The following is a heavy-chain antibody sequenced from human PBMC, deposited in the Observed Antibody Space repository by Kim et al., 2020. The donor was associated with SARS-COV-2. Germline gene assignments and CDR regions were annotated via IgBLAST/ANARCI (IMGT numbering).Heavy chain of an antibody. D-gene: IGHD4-17*01. J-gene: IGHJ5*02. CDR3: AREGGMTTVVNSGWFDP. CDR2: IYYSGST. CDR1: GGSISSGGYY. V-gene: IGHV4-31*03. Sequence: SETLSLTCTVSGGSISSGGYYWSWIRQHPGKGLEWIGYIYYSGSTYYNPSLKSRVTISVDTSKNQFSLKLSSVTAADTAVYYCAREGGMTTVVNSGWFDPWGQGTLVTVSS.